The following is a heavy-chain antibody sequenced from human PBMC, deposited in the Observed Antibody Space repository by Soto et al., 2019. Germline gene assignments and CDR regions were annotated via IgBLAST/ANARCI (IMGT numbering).Heavy chain of an antibody. V-gene: IGHV3-30*18. Sequence: GGSLRLSCAASGFTFRSYGMHWVRQAPGKGLEWVAVISYDGGNRYYADSVKGRFTISRDNSKNTLYLQRSSLRAEDTAVYYCAKERQDTAMIIGGMDVWGQGTTVTVSS. D-gene: IGHD5-18*01. J-gene: IGHJ6*02. CDR1: GFTFRSYG. CDR3: AKERQDTAMIIGGMDV. CDR2: ISYDGGNR.